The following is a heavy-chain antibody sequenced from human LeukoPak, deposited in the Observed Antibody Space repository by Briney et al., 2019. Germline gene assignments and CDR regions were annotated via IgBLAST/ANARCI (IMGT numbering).Heavy chain of an antibody. CDR3: ARDHPRWGQLVYYYGMDV. D-gene: IGHD6-6*01. CDR1: GGSFSGYY. V-gene: IGHV4-59*01. J-gene: IGHJ6*02. Sequence: SETLSLTCAVYGGSFSGYYWSWIRQPPGKGLEWIGHIYYSGSTNYNPSLKSRVTISVDTSKNQFSLKLSSVTAADTAVYYCARDHPRWGQLVYYYGMDVWGQGTTVTVSS. CDR2: IYYSGST.